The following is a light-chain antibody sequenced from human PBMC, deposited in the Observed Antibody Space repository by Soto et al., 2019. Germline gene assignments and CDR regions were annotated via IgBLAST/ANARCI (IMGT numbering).Light chain of an antibody. CDR1: QGIRNY. V-gene: IGKV1-27*01. Sequence: DIQITQSPSSLSASVGYRFTITCRASQGIRNYLAWYQQKPVQVPKLTIYTASTLQSGVPSSFSGSGSGTDFTLTISSLQTEDVATYYSPNYNRATAWTFGQGTTVDIK. CDR3: PNYNRATAWT. CDR2: TAS. J-gene: IGKJ1*01.